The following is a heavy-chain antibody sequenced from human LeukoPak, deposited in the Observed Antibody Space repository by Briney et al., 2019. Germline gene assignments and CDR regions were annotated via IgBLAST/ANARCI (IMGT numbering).Heavy chain of an antibody. Sequence: PGGSLRLSCAASGFTFSSYAMSWVRQAPGKGLEWVSAISGSGGSTYYADSVKGRFTISRDNSKNTLCLQMNSLRAEDTAVYYCAKATVSRLPVIGYYFDYWGQGTLVTVSS. CDR3: AKATVSRLPVIGYYFDY. V-gene: IGHV3-23*01. CDR1: GFTFSSYA. D-gene: IGHD6-25*01. CDR2: ISGSGGST. J-gene: IGHJ4*02.